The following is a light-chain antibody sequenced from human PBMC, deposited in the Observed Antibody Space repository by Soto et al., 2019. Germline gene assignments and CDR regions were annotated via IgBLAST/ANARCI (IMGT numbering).Light chain of an antibody. J-gene: IGKJ1*01. CDR3: LQYYNWPRT. CDR2: GAA. CDR1: ENVLSY. V-gene: IGKV3-15*01. Sequence: EIVLAQSPGTLALAPGERASLSCRARENVLSYLAWYQQKPGQPPRLLMSGAATRATDIPARFSGSGSGTEFTLTISSLQSEDSAVYYCLQYYNWPRTFGQGTKWIS.